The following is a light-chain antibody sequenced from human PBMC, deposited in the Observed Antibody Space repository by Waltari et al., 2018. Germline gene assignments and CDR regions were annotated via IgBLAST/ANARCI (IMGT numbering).Light chain of an antibody. CDR1: QLITSN. CDR3: QQYKSWPPLS. V-gene: IGKV3-15*01. Sequence: ELVMTQSPATLSVSPGERANLSCRASQLITSNLAWYQQKPGQAPRLLIYDASTRATGIPARFSGSGSGTEFTLTISGLQSEDFAVYYCQQYKSWPPLSFGGGTKVEI. CDR2: DAS. J-gene: IGKJ4*01.